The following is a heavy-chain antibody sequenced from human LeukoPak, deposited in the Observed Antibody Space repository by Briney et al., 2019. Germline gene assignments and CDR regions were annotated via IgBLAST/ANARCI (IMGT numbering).Heavy chain of an antibody. J-gene: IGHJ6*03. D-gene: IGHD2-2*01. CDR2: ISSSGSTI. CDR3: ARDMRLYYNYYMDV. Sequence: GRSLRLSCAASGFTFSDYYMSWIRQAPGKGLEWVSYISSSGSTIYYADSVKGRFTISRDNAKNSLYLQMNSLRAEDTAVYYCARDMRLYYNYYMDVWGKGTTVTVSS. V-gene: IGHV3-11*01. CDR1: GFTFSDYY.